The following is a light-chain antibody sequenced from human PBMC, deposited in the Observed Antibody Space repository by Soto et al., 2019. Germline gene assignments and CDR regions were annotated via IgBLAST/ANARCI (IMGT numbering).Light chain of an antibody. CDR3: QSYDSSLSGLL. V-gene: IGLV1-40*01. CDR1: SSNIGAGYD. J-gene: IGLJ2*01. Sequence: QSVLTHPPSVSGAPGQRVTISCTGSSSNIGAGYDVHWYQWLPGTAPKLLIYGSSYRPSGVPDRFSGSKSGTSASLAITGLQAEDEADYLCQSYDSSLSGLLFGGGTKLTVL. CDR2: GSS.